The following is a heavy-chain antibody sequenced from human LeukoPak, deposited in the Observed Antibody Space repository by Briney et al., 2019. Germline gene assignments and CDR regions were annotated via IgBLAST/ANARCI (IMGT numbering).Heavy chain of an antibody. CDR1: GFTFSSYW. CDR3: ARWSTRKIFGY. CDR2: IKQDGSEK. V-gene: IGHV3-7*01. J-gene: IGHJ4*02. D-gene: IGHD1-1*01. Sequence: GGSLRLSCAASGFTFSSYWMSWVRQAPGKGLEWVANIKQDGSEKYYVDSVKGRFTISRDNAKNSLYLQMNSLRAEDTVVYYCARWSTRKIFGYWGQGTLVTVSS.